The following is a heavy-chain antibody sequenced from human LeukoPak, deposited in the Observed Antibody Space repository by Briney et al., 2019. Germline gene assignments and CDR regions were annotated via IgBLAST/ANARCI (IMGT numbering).Heavy chain of an antibody. Sequence: GGSLRLSCAASGFAVSSNYMKWVRQAPGKGLEWVSAISGSGGSTYYADSVKGRFTISRDNSKNTLYLQMNSLRAEDTAVYYCAKDPPAGMRDYWGQGTLVTVSS. CDR3: AKDPPAGMRDY. CDR2: ISGSGGST. J-gene: IGHJ4*02. V-gene: IGHV3-23*01. D-gene: IGHD2-2*01. CDR1: GFAVSSNY.